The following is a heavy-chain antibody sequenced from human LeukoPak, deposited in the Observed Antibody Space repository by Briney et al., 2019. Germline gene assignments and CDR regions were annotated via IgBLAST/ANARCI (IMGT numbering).Heavy chain of an antibody. Sequence: GGSLRLSCAASGFTFSSYGLHWVRQAPGKGLEWGSLIRSDGSSKNYADSVKGRFTIPRDASKKTMYLQMNSLRAEDTAVYSCARWSGDYPSYYLDYWGQGTLVTVSS. CDR3: ARWSGDYPSYYLDY. CDR1: GFTFSSYG. D-gene: IGHD4-17*01. V-gene: IGHV3-30*02. CDR2: IRSDGSSK. J-gene: IGHJ4*02.